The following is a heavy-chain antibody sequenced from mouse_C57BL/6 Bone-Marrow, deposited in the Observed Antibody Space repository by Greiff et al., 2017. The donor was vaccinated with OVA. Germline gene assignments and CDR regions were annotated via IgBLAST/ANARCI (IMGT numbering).Heavy chain of an antibody. CDR1: GYTFTSYG. CDR3: ARWEDYDEKDWVAY. Sequence: VQLQQSGAELARPGASVKLSCKASGYTFTSYGISWVKQRTGQGLEWIGEIYPRSGNTYYTEKFKGKATLTADKASSTAYMELRSLNSEDSAVYFCARWEDYDEKDWVAYWGQGTLVTVSA. CDR2: IYPRSGNT. V-gene: IGHV1-81*01. J-gene: IGHJ3*01. D-gene: IGHD2-4*01.